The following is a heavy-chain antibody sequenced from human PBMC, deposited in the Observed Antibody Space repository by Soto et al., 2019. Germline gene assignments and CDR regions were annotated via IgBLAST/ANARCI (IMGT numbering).Heavy chain of an antibody. CDR1: GFTFSNAW. CDR3: TTARRNYYGTDV. J-gene: IGHJ6*02. CDR2: IKSKNDGGTT. V-gene: IGHV3-15*01. Sequence: GGSLTHSCAASGFTFSNAWMSWVRQAPGKGLEWVGRIKSKNDGGTTDYAAPVKGRFTISRDDSKNTLYLQMNSLKTEDTAVYYCTTARRNYYGTDVWGQGPTVNVSS.